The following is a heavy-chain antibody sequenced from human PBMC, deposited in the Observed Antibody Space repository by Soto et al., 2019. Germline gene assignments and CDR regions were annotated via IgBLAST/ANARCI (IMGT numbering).Heavy chain of an antibody. CDR2: IYYGGST. D-gene: IGHD2-15*01. J-gene: IGHJ4*02. V-gene: IGHV4-39*01. CDR1: GGSISSSSYY. Sequence: QLQLQESGPGLVKPSETLSLTCTVSGGSISSSSYYWGWIRQPPGKGLEWIGSIYYGGSTYYNPSLKSRVTISVDTSKNQFSLKLSSVTAADTAVYYCARIGYCSGGSCYSRRVDYWGQGTLVTVSS. CDR3: ARIGYCSGGSCYSRRVDY.